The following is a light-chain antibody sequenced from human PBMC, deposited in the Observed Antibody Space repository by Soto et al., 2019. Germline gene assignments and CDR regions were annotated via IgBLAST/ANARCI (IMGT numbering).Light chain of an antibody. CDR1: QDITNY. CDR2: DAF. CDR3: QQFDSVPCT. V-gene: IGKV1-33*01. J-gene: IGKJ2*02. Sequence: IQMTQSPSSLSASVGDRVTITCQASQDITNYLIWYQQKPGKAPKLLIYDAFNLGTGVSSRFSGSGSGTHFTLTISSLQPEDIATYYCQQFDSVPCTFGQGNKLEIK.